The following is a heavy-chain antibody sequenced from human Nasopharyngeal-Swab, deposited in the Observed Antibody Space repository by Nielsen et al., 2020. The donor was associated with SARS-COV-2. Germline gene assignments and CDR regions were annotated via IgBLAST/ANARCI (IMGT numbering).Heavy chain of an antibody. CDR1: GYSFTSYG. J-gene: IGHJ4*02. CDR3: ARDPRGPDY. V-gene: IGHV1-18*01. D-gene: IGHD6-25*01. CDR2: ISPYNGRT. Sequence: ASVKVSCKASGYSFTSYGISWVRQAPGQGLEWMGWISPYNGRTYYAENFQGRVTMTTDTSTTTAYMDLRSLRSDDTAVYYCARDPRGPDYWGQGTLVTVSP.